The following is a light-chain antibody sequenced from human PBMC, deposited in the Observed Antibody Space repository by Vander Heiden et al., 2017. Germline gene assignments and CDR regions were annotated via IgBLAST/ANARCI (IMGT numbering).Light chain of an antibody. J-gene: IGKJ1*01. V-gene: IGKV1-39*01. CDR2: AAS. CDR1: QSISSY. Sequence: DIQMTQSPSSLSASVGDRVTITCRASQSISSYLNWYQQKPGKAPKLLIYAASSLQSGVPSRFSGRGYGTDFTLTISRRQPEDFATYYCQQSYSNPTWTFGQGTKVEIK. CDR3: QQSYSNPTWT.